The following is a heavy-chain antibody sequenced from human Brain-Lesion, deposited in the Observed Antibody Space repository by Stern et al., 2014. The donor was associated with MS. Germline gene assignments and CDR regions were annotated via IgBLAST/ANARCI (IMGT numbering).Heavy chain of an antibody. V-gene: IGHV4-39*01. D-gene: IGHD1-26*01. CDR1: GGSISSSTYY. J-gene: IGHJ4*02. CDR2: IYYSGFT. Sequence: QLQLQESGPGLVKPSETLSLTCTVSGGSISSSTYYWAWIRQPPGKGLEWIGNIYYSGFTYYNPSLQSRVTISADMPKNQFSRKLSSVTAADTAIYYCARHDSVPRPSQLYSARDRGPGYFDYWGQGTLVTVSS. CDR3: ARHDSVPRPSQLYSARDRGPGYFDY.